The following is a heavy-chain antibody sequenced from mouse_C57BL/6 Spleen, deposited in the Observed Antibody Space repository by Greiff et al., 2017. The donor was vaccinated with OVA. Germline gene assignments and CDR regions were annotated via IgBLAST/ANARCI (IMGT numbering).Heavy chain of an antibody. J-gene: IGHJ2*01. CDR2: IDPSDSET. CDR1: GYTFTSYW. Sequence: QVQLQQPGAELVRPGSSVKLSCKASGYTFTSYWMHWVKQRPIQGLEWIGNIDPSDSETHYNQKFKDKATLTVDKSSSTAYMQLSSLTSEDSAVYYCARWVYDSYFDDWGQGTTLTVSS. D-gene: IGHD2-3*01. V-gene: IGHV1-52*01. CDR3: ARWVYDSYFDD.